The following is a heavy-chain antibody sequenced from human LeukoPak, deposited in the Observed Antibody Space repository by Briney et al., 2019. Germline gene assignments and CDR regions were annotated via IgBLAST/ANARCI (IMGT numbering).Heavy chain of an antibody. Sequence: ASVKVSCKAYGYTFTSYAMNWVRQAPGQGLEWMGWINTNTGNPTYAQGFTGRFVFSLDTSVSTAYLQISSLKAEDTAVYYCARSKASATTMTKLVTWFDPWGQGTLVTVSS. D-gene: IGHD3-22*01. V-gene: IGHV7-4-1*02. J-gene: IGHJ5*02. CDR3: ARSKASATTMTKLVTWFDP. CDR2: INTNTGNP. CDR1: GYTFTSYA.